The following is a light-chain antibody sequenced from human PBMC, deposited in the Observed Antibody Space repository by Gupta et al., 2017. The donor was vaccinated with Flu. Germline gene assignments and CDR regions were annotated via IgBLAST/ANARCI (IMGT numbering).Light chain of an antibody. CDR3: SAYAGSNTFV. CDR1: RSDIGGHNY. V-gene: IGLV2-8*01. J-gene: IGLJ2*01. Sequence: QSALTQPPSASGSPGQSVTISCSGTRSDIGGHNYVSWYQHHPGKAPKVLIYEVVNRPSGVPDRFSGSKSGNTASLTVSGLQAEDEAYYDCSAYAGSNTFVFGGGTKLTVL. CDR2: EVV.